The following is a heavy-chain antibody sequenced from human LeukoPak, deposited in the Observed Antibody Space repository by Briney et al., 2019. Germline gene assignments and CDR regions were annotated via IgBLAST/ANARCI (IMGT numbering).Heavy chain of an antibody. V-gene: IGHV4-31*03. CDR2: IYYSGST. Sequence: SETLSPTCTVSGGSISSGGYYWSWIRQHPGKGLEWIGYIYYSGSTYYNPSLKSRVTISVDTSKNQFSLKLSSATAADTAVYYSARITTYYYDSSGYSDAFDIWGQGTMVTVSS. CDR3: ARITTYYYDSSGYSDAFDI. D-gene: IGHD3-22*01. CDR1: GGSISSGGYY. J-gene: IGHJ3*02.